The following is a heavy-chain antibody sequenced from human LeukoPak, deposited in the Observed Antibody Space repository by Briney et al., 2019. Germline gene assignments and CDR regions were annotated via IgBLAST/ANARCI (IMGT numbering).Heavy chain of an antibody. CDR2: INPSGGST. CDR1: GYTFTSYY. Sequence: ASVKVSCKASGYTFTSYYMHWVRQAPGQGLEWMGIINPSGGSTSYAQKFQGRVTMTRNTSISTAYMELSSLRSEDTAVYYCARGTTMYYMDVWGKGTTVTVSS. CDR3: ARGTTMYYMDV. J-gene: IGHJ6*03. V-gene: IGHV1-46*01. D-gene: IGHD2-2*01.